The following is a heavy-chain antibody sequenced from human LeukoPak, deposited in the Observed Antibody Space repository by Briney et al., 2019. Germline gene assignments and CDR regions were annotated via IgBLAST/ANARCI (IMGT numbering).Heavy chain of an antibody. J-gene: IGHJ3*02. Sequence: EASVEVSCKASGYTFTSYDINWVRQATGQGLEWMGWMNPNSGNTGYAQKFQGRVTMTRNTSISTAYMELSSLRSEDTAVYYCARVGPYGGNSAPYAFDIWGQGTMVTVSS. CDR2: MNPNSGNT. D-gene: IGHD4-23*01. CDR3: ARVGPYGGNSAPYAFDI. V-gene: IGHV1-8*01. CDR1: GYTFTSYD.